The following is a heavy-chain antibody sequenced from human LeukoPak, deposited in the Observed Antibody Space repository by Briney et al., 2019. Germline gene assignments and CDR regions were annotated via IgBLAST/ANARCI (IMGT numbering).Heavy chain of an antibody. CDR3: ARDVSSTSNWEFDY. V-gene: IGHV1-2*06. D-gene: IGHD1-26*01. CDR2: IKANSGGT. CDR1: GYTFADYF. J-gene: IGHJ4*02. Sequence: GASVKVSCKTSGYTFADYFIHWVRQAPGQGLEWMGRIKANSGGTYYEQKFQGRVTMTRDTSISTAYVEVNWLISDDTAIYYCARDVSSTSNWEFDYWGQGTLVTVSS.